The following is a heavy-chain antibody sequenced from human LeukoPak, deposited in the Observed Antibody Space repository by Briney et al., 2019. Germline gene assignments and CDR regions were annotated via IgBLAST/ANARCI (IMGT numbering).Heavy chain of an antibody. CDR3: ATPRQYQMLWNY. J-gene: IGHJ4*02. D-gene: IGHD1-1*01. CDR1: GGTFSSYA. Sequence: ASVKVSCKASGGTFSSYAISWVRQARGKGPEWMGRVDPQDGETKYAEKFQGRITITADTSTRTAYMELSSLTSEDTAVYYCATPRQYQMLWNYWGQGTLVTISS. V-gene: IGHV1-69-2*01. CDR2: VDPQDGET.